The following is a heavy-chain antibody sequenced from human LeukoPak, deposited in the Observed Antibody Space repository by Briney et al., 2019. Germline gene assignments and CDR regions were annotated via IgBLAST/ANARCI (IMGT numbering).Heavy chain of an antibody. D-gene: IGHD2-21*01. V-gene: IGHV1-18*01. CDR2: ISPYNGNT. Sequence: VASVKVSCKASGYTFTSYGISWVRRAPGQGLEWMGWISPYNGNTNYAPKLQGRVTMTTDTATSTAYMELTSLTSDDTAAYYCARDRQCGYWGQGTLVTVSS. CDR1: GYTFTSYG. CDR3: ARDRQCGY. J-gene: IGHJ4*02.